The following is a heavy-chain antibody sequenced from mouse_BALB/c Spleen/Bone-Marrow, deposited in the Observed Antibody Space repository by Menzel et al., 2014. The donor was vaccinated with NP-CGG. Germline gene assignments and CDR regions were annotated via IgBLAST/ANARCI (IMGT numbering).Heavy chain of an antibody. Sequence: VKLMESGPELVRPGVSVKISCKGSGYTFTDYAMHWVKQSHAKSLEWIGVISTYPGNTNYNQKFKGKATMTVDKSSSTAYMELARLTSEDSAIYYCARRGYGSSPFDYWGQGTTLTVSS. CDR2: ISTYPGNT. CDR3: ARRGYGSSPFDY. V-gene: IGHV1-67*01. J-gene: IGHJ2*01. CDR1: GYTFTDYA. D-gene: IGHD1-1*01.